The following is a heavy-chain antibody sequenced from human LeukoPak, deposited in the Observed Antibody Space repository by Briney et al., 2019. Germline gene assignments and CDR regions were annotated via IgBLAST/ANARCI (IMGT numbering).Heavy chain of an antibody. D-gene: IGHD5-18*01. CDR1: GGTFSSYA. V-gene: IGHV1-69*06. CDR3: AKVPGYSYGSGDYFDY. Sequence: GASVKVSCKASGGTFSSYAISWVRQAPGQGLEWMGGIIPIFGTANYAQKFQGRVTITADKSTSTAYMELSSLRSEDTAVYYCAKVPGYSYGSGDYFDYWGQGTLVTVSS. CDR2: IIPIFGTA. J-gene: IGHJ4*02.